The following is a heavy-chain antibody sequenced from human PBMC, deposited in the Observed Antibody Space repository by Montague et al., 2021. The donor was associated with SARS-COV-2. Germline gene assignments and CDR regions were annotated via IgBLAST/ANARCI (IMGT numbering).Heavy chain of an antibody. CDR3: APVEGMFGGITHFDY. D-gene: IGHD3-16*01. J-gene: IGHJ4*02. Sequence: SETLSLTCSVSGASIRSYYWTSFRRSPRKERQWCFYTNYSGGTTYYTSLQSRLAMTVDTSKNQFTFRLMSFPAADSAVYYCAPVEGMFGGITHFDYWGQGLLVTVSS. CDR1: GASIRSYY. CDR2: TNYSGGT. V-gene: IGHV4-59*01.